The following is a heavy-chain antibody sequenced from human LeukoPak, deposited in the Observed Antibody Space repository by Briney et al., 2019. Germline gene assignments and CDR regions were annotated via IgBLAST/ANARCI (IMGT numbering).Heavy chain of an antibody. CDR1: GFTFSSYA. J-gene: IGHJ4*02. Sequence: GGSLRLSCAASGFTFSSYAMNWVRQAPGKGLEWVSAIGGSGSSRSYADSVKGRFAISRDNSKNTLYLQMNSLRAEDTAVYYCAKDLDAMVRGVPFDYWGQGTLVTVSS. V-gene: IGHV3-23*01. CDR2: IGGSGSSR. CDR3: AKDLDAMVRGVPFDY. D-gene: IGHD3-10*01.